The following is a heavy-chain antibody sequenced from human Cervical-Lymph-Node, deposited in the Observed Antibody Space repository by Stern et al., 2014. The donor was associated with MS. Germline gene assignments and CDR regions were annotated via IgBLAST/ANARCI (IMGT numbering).Heavy chain of an antibody. D-gene: IGHD1-1*01. CDR3: ARATQRGRDAFDI. CDR2: SYYTGKT. CDR1: GGSITSGGHI. Sequence: VQLVESGQGLVKPSEALSLTCTVSGGSITSGGHIWTLFRPVPGKVLEWIGNSYYTGKTDYNWSLKSRVTISVDTSQNHFSLKLRSGTAADTAVYYCARATQRGRDAFDIWGQGTMVIVSS. V-gene: IGHV4-31*03. J-gene: IGHJ3*02.